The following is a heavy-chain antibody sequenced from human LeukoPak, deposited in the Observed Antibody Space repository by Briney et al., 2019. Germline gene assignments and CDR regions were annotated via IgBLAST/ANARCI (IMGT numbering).Heavy chain of an antibody. Sequence: NKYYADSVKVRFTISRDNSKNTLYLQMKSLRAGDTAVYYCAKGTDCSSTSCFTYYYYYMDVWGKGTTVTVSS. J-gene: IGHJ6*03. CDR2: NK. D-gene: IGHD2-2*01. CDR3: AKGTDCSSTSCFTYYYYYMDV. V-gene: IGHV3-30*02.